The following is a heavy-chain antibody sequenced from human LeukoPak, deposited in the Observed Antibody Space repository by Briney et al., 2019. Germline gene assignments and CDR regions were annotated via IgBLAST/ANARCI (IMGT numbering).Heavy chain of an antibody. CDR2: IYYSGST. V-gene: IGHV4-39*01. CDR1: GGSISSSSYY. CDR3: GRHDGDYDFWSGYYGIRFDP. Sequence: SETLSLTCTVSGGSISSSSYYWGWIRQPPGKGLEWIGSIYYSGSTYYNPSLKSRVTISVDTSKNQFSLKLSSVTAADTAVYYCGRHDGDYDFWSGYYGIRFDPWGQGTLVTVSS. J-gene: IGHJ5*02. D-gene: IGHD3-3*01.